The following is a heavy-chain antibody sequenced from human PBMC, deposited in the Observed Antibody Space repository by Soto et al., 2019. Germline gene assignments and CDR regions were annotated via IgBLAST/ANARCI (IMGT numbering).Heavy chain of an antibody. J-gene: IGHJ4*02. CDR1: TCTSNW. CDR3: ARARATIAAAAIFDC. D-gene: IGHD6-13*01. CDR2: VYRTGST. Sequence: TCTSNWWSWFRQPPGKGLEWIGEVYRTGSTNYNPSLESRLTISVDKSKNQFSLKLTSVTAADTAVYYCARARATIAAAAIFDCWGQGTLVTVSS. V-gene: IGHV4-4*02.